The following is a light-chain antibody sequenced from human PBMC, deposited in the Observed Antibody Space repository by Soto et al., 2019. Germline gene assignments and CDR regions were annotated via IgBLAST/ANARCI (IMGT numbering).Light chain of an antibody. J-gene: IGLJ1*01. CDR2: QGG. CDR3: SSYAGSSTLFV. V-gene: IGLV2-23*01. CDR1: SSDVGSYNL. Sequence: QSVLTQPATVSGSPGQSITISCTGTSSDVGSYNLVSWYQQHPGKVPKLIIYQGGQRPSGVSSRFSGPKSGNTASLTISGLQAEDEAEYFCSSYAGSSTLFVFGTGTKVTVL.